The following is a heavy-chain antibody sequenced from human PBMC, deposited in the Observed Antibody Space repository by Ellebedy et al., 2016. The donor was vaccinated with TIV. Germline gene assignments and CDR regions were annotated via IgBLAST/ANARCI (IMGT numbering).Heavy chain of an antibody. D-gene: IGHD2/OR15-2a*01. CDR3: AREGSMPHRGFDY. CDR2: INSDGSST. CDR1: GFTFSSYW. V-gene: IGHV3-74*01. Sequence: GESLKISCAASGFTFSSYWMHWVRQAPGKGLVWVSRINSDGSSTSYADSVKGRFTISRDNAKNTLYLQMNSLRAEDTAVYYCAREGSMPHRGFDYWGQGTLVTVSS. J-gene: IGHJ4*02.